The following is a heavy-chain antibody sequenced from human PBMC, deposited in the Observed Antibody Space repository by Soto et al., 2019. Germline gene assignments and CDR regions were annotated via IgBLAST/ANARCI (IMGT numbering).Heavy chain of an antibody. Sequence: QVQLVQSGAEVKKPGASVKVSCKASGYTFTSYGISWVRQAPGQGLEWMGWNSAYNGNTNYAQKLQGRVTMTTDTSTSTAYMELRSLRSDDTAVYYCATYYYGSGSQDYYGMDVWGQGTTVTVSS. J-gene: IGHJ6*02. D-gene: IGHD3-10*01. CDR2: NSAYNGNT. CDR1: GYTFTSYG. CDR3: ATYYYGSGSQDYYGMDV. V-gene: IGHV1-18*01.